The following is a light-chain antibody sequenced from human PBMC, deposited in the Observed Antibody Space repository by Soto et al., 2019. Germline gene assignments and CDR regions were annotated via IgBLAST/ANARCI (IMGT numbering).Light chain of an antibody. CDR2: GAS. CDR3: QQHASSFT. Sequence: EIVLTQSPGTLSLSPGERATLSCRASQSVSSSYLAWYQQKPGQAPRLLIYGASSRATGIPDRFSASGSGTDFTLTISRRESDDFAVYYCQQHASSFTFGPGTKVDIK. J-gene: IGKJ3*01. V-gene: IGKV3-20*01. CDR1: QSVSSSY.